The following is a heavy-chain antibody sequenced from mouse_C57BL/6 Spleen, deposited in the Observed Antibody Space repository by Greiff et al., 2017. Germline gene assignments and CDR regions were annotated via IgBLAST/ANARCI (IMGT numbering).Heavy chain of an antibody. CDR2: IYPGDGDT. J-gene: IGHJ2*01. CDR1: GYAFSSSW. V-gene: IGHV1-82*01. D-gene: IGHD2-4*01. Sequence: VKLQESGPELVKPGASVKISCKASGYAFSSSWMNWVKQRPGKGLEWIGRIYPGDGDTNYNGKFKGKATLTADKSSSTAYMQLSSLTSEDSAVYFCARVGDYAHYFDYWGQGTTLTVSS. CDR3: ARVGDYAHYFDY.